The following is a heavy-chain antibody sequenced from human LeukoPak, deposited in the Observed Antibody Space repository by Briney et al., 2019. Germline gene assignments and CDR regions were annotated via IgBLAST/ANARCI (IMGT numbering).Heavy chain of an antibody. V-gene: IGHV4-34*01. CDR2: INHSGST. CDR1: GGSFSGYY. CDR3: ARHACSSTSCYRYYYYGMDV. J-gene: IGHJ6*02. Sequence: SETLSLTCAVYGGSFSGYYWSWIRQPPGKGLEWIGEINHSGSTNYNPSLKSRVTISVDTSKNQFSLKLSSVTAADTAVYYCARHACSSTSCYRYYYYGMDVWGQGTTVTVSS. D-gene: IGHD2-2*02.